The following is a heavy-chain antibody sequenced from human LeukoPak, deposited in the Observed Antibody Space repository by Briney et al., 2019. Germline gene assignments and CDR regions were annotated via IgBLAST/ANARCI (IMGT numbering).Heavy chain of an antibody. V-gene: IGHV3-23*01. CDR2: LNPV. CDR3: AKDSFSHNGIFDALDI. J-gene: IGHJ3*02. Sequence: GGSLRLSCAASGFTFSNYAMTWVRQAPGKGLEWVSSLNPVYYADSVKGRFTISRDDSKNTLFLQMNSLRAEDTAIYYCAKDSFSHNGIFDALDIWGQGTMVTVSS. D-gene: IGHD2-8*01. CDR1: GFTFSNYA.